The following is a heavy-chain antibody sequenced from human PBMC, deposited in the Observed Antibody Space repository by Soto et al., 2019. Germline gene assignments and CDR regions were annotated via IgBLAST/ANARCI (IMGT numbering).Heavy chain of an antibody. V-gene: IGHV3-74*01. CDR2: INNDGGTT. CDR3: ASDWAYSSDY. Sequence: EVQLVEFGGGLVQPGGSLRLACAASGLSFSRRWMHWVRQAPGKGLVWVAHINNDGGTTTYADSVRGRFTISRDNGKNTVYFQMNSLTAEDTAVYYCASDWAYSSDYWGQGTLVTVSS. CDR1: GLSFSRRW. D-gene: IGHD6-13*01. J-gene: IGHJ4*02.